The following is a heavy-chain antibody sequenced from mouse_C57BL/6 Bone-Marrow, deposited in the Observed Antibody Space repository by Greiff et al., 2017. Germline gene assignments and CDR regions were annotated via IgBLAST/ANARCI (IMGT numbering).Heavy chain of an antibody. D-gene: IGHD1-1*01. Sequence: QVTLNVSGPGILQPSQTLRLTCSFSGFSLSTSNMGIGWIRQPSGKGLEWLAHSGWSADKYSNPSLKRRLTIAKETSNNQVFLKSTSMDTAATATYYCAQMRRSFAYWGQGTLVTVSA. CDR2: SGWSADK. J-gene: IGHJ3*01. CDR1: GFSLSTSNMG. V-gene: IGHV8-5*01. CDR3: AQMRRSFAY.